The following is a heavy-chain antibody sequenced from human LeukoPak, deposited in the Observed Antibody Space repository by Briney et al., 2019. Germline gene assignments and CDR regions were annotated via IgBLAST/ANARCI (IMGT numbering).Heavy chain of an antibody. CDR2: INPNSGGT. CDR1: GYTFTGYY. D-gene: IGHD3-16*01. CDR3: ARAPNSPGEPRRGGDY. Sequence: ASVKVSCKASGYTFTGYYMHWVRQAPGQGLEWMGWINPNSGGTNYAQKFQGRVTMTRDTSISTAYMELSRLRSDNTAVYYWARAPNSPGEPRRGGDYWGQGTLVTVSS. V-gene: IGHV1-2*02. J-gene: IGHJ4*02.